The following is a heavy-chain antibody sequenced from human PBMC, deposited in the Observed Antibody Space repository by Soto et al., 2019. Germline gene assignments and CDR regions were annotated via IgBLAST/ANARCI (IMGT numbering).Heavy chain of an antibody. CDR2: ISAYNGNT. J-gene: IGHJ6*02. CDR1: GYTFTSYV. CDR3: ARGAPMAHYDILTGYTYYYYYGMDV. V-gene: IGHV1-18*04. Sequence: ASVKVSCKASGYTFTSYVISCVRQALGQGLEWMGWISAYNGNTNYAQNLQGRVTMTTDTSTSTAYMELRSLRSDDTAVYYCARGAPMAHYDILTGYTYYYYYGMDVWRQGTTVTVS. D-gene: IGHD3-9*01.